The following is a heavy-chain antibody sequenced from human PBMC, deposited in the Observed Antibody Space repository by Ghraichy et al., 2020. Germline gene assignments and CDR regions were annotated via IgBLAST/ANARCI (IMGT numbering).Heavy chain of an antibody. CDR3: AKDESLRFWEWFE. CDR2: LYYSGRS. D-gene: IGHD3-3*01. V-gene: IGHV4-39*07. Sequence: SETLSLTCTVSGGSLSSGTYYWGWIRQPPGQGLEWIGGLYYSGRSYFNPSLKSRVTMSVDTSNNQFSLKMTSVTAADTAVYYCAKDESLRFWEWFEWGPGTLVTVSS. J-gene: IGHJ4*02. CDR1: GGSLSSGTYY.